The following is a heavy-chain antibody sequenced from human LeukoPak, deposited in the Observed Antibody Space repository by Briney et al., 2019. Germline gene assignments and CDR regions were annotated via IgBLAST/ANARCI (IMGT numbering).Heavy chain of an antibody. J-gene: IGHJ3*02. Sequence: GGSLRLSCAASGFTVSSNYMSWVRQAPGKGLEWVSVIYSGGSTYYADSVKGRFTISRDNSKNTLYLQMNSLRAEDTAVYYCARGSIVRATSAFDIWGQGTMVTVSS. V-gene: IGHV3-66*02. CDR2: IYSGGST. CDR1: GFTVSSNY. D-gene: IGHD1-26*01. CDR3: ARGSIVRATSAFDI.